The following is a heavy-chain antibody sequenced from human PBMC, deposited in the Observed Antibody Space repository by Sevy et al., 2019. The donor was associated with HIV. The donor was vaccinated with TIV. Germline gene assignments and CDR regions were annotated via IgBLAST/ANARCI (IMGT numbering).Heavy chain of an antibody. J-gene: IGHJ3*02. V-gene: IGHV3-23*01. CDR2: IFGSGGGT. CDR1: GFTFSSYA. D-gene: IGHD3-22*01. Sequence: GGSLRLSCAASGFTFSSYAMNWVRQAPGKGLEWVSTIFGSGGGTYYADSVKGRFTISRDNSKNTLYLQMNSLRAEDTAVYYCAGGRYDSSGSFDAFDIWGQGTMLTVSS. CDR3: AGGRYDSSGSFDAFDI.